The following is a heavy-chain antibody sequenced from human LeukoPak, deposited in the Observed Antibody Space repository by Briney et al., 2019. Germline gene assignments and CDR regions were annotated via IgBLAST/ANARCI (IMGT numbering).Heavy chain of an antibody. CDR3: AKGVEMATIPIDY. CDR2: ISGSGGST. J-gene: IGHJ4*02. D-gene: IGHD5-24*01. V-gene: IGHV3-23*01. CDR1: GFTFSSYA. Sequence: GGSLRLSCAASGFTFSSYAMSWVRQAPGKGLEWVSAISGSGGSTYYADSVKGRFTISRDNSKNTLYPQMNSLRAEDTAVHYCAKGVEMATIPIDYWGQGTLVTVSS.